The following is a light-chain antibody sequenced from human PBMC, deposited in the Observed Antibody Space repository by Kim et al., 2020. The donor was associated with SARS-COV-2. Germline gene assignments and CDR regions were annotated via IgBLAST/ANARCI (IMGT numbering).Light chain of an antibody. CDR1: QSVSNTY. J-gene: IGKJ2*01. CDR2: GAS. Sequence: LAPGERATLSCRASQSVSNTYLAWYQQKPGQAPRLLICGASSRATGIPDRFSGSGSGTVFTLTISRLEPEDFAVYYCQQYGNSPYTFGQGTKLEIK. CDR3: QQYGNSPYT. V-gene: IGKV3-20*01.